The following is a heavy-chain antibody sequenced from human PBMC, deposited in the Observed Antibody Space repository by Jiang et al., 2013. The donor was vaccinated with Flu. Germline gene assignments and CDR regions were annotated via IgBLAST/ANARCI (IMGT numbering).Heavy chain of an antibody. CDR2: MNPNSGNT. D-gene: IGHD3-22*01. Sequence: SGAEVKKPGASVKVSCKASGYTFSTYDINWVRQATGQGLEWMGWMNPNSGNTAYAQKFQGRVTMTRDTSISTAYMELSSLRSEDTAVYYCAKSQYYYHGSGFPDFDYWGQGTLVTVSS. CDR1: GYTFSTYD. J-gene: IGHJ4*02. CDR3: AKSQYYYHGSGFPDFDY. V-gene: IGHV1-8*01.